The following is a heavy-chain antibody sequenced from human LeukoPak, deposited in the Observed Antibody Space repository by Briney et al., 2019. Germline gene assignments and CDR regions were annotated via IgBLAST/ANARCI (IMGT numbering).Heavy chain of an antibody. CDR1: GGSFSGYY. Sequence: SETLSLTCAVNGGSFSGYYWSWIRQPPGKGLEWIGEINHSGSTNYNPSLKSRVTISVDTSKNQFSLKLSSVTAADTAVYYCARGRGEVVVVPAAMGTRPTYYFDYWGQGTLVTVSS. CDR3: ARGRGEVVVVPAAMGTRPTYYFDY. CDR2: INHSGST. J-gene: IGHJ4*02. V-gene: IGHV4-34*01. D-gene: IGHD2-2*01.